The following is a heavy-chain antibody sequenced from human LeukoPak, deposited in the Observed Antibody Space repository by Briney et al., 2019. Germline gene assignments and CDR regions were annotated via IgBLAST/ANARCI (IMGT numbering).Heavy chain of an antibody. D-gene: IGHD6-13*01. Sequence: SETLSLTCTVSGGSISSGSYYWSWIRQPAGKGLEWIGRIYTSGSTNYNPSLKSRVTISVDTSKNQFSLKLSSVTTADTAVYYCARGSSSFVYWGQGTLVTVSS. V-gene: IGHV4-61*02. J-gene: IGHJ4*02. CDR2: IYTSGST. CDR3: ARGSSSFVY. CDR1: GGSISSGSYY.